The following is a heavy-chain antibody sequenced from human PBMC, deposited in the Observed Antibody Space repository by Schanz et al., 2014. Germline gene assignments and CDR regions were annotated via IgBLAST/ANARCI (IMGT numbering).Heavy chain of an antibody. J-gene: IGHJ6*02. Sequence: EVQLVESGGGLVKPGGSLRLSCTASGFTFRDYQMTWIRQAPGKGLEWVSTIASGGSHTFYADSVTGRFTISGDNSKNTLYLQMNSLRAEDTAVYYCAKIRYDSSGYYLPYYGMDVWGQGTTVTVSS. CDR1: GFTFRDYQ. D-gene: IGHD3-22*01. CDR2: IASGGSHT. CDR3: AKIRYDSSGYYLPYYGMDV. V-gene: IGHV3-23*04.